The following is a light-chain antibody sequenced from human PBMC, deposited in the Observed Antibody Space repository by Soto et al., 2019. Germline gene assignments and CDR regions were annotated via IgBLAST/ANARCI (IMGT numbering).Light chain of an antibody. CDR3: QGYNNWPVGFT. CDR1: QSVSSN. Sequence: EIVMTQSPATLSVSPGERATLSCRASQSVSSNLAWYQQKPGQAPRLLLYGASTRATGIPARFSGSGSGTEFTLNISSLQSEDFAVYYCQGYNNWPVGFTFGPGTKVDIK. J-gene: IGKJ3*01. V-gene: IGKV3-15*01. CDR2: GAS.